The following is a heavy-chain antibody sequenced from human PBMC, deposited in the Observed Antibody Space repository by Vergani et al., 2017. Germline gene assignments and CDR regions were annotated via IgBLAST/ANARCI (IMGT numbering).Heavy chain of an antibody. V-gene: IGHV4-61*02. CDR1: GGSISSGSYS. Sequence: QVQLQESGPGLVKPSQTLSLTCTVSGGSISSGSYSWSWIRQPAGKGLEWIGRIYTSGSTNYNPSLKSPVTISVDTSKNQFSLKLSSVTAADTAVYYCARGGVDTAMVIVHYYYGMDVWGQGTTVTVSS. J-gene: IGHJ6*02. D-gene: IGHD5-18*01. CDR2: IYTSGST. CDR3: ARGGVDTAMVIVHYYYGMDV.